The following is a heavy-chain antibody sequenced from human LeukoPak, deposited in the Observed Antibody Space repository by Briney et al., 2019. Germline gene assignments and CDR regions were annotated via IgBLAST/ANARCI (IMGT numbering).Heavy chain of an antibody. V-gene: IGHV3-23*01. CDR1: GFTFSNYA. J-gene: IGHJ4*02. Sequence: PGGSLRLSCAASGFTFSNYAMNWVRQAPGRGLEWVSAISGSGDNTYYADSVKGRFTISRDNSKNTLYLQMNSVRGEDTAIYYCARVFHDYYFDYWGQGTLVTVSS. D-gene: IGHD3-3*01. CDR2: ISGSGDNT. CDR3: ARVFHDYYFDY.